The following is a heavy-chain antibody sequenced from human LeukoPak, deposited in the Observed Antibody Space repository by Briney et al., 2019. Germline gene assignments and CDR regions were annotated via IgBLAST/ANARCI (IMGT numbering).Heavy chain of an antibody. V-gene: IGHV3-21*01. CDR2: ISSSSYI. CDR3: ARDGQQLVIFDY. D-gene: IGHD6-13*01. CDR1: GFTFSSYS. Sequence: PGGSLRLSCAASGFTFSSYSMNWVRQAPGKGLEWVSSISSSSYIYYADSVKGRFTISRDNAKNSLYLQMNSLRAEDTAVYYCARDGQQLVIFDYWGQGTLVTVSS. J-gene: IGHJ4*02.